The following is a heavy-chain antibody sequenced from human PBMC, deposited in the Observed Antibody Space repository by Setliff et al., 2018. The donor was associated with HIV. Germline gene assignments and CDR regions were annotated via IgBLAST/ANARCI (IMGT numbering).Heavy chain of an antibody. D-gene: IGHD3-10*02. CDR3: ARGQKMYFMITMLGGYYYYHMDV. CDR2: IVLMSGTA. J-gene: IGHJ6*02. Sequence: SVKVSCKASGDTFSNYVLSWVRQAPGQGLEWMGGIVLMSGTADYAQKFHGRVTITADKSTSTAYMERSSLRSEDTAVYYCARGQKMYFMITMLGGYYYYHMDVWGQGNTGHRL. CDR1: GDTFSNYV. V-gene: IGHV1-69*06.